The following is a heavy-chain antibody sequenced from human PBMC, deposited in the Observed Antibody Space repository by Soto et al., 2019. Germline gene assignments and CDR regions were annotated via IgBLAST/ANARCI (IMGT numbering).Heavy chain of an antibody. J-gene: IGHJ6*02. CDR1: GGAIISYY. Sequence: PETLSLTCIVSGGAIISYYWSWVRQPAGKGLEWIGRVFSSGSTNYNASLKSRVSMSIDTSKNEVSLTLRSVTAADTAVYYCARVAFSYFGMDVWGPGTTVTVSS. V-gene: IGHV4-4*07. CDR3: ARVAFSYFGMDV. D-gene: IGHD3-3*02. CDR2: VFSSGST.